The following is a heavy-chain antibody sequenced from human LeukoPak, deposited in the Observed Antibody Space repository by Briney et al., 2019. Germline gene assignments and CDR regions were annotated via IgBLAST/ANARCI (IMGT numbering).Heavy chain of an antibody. CDR1: GFTFSSYA. Sequence: GGSLRLSCAASGFTFSSYAMNWVRQAPGKGLEWVSYISSSGSTIYYADSVKGRFTISRDNAKNSLYLQMNSMRAEDTAVYYCARDRPGIEGANRGFDYWGQRTLVTVSS. J-gene: IGHJ4*02. D-gene: IGHD1-26*01. V-gene: IGHV3-48*03. CDR3: ARDRPGIEGANRGFDY. CDR2: ISSSGSTI.